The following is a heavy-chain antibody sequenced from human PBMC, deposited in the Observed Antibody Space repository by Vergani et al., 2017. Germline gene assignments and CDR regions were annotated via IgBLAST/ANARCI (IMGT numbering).Heavy chain of an antibody. Sequence: QVQLQESGPGLVKPSQTLSLTCTVSGASINNDFYYWHWIRQPAGKGLEWIGRIYVSGITDYNSSLQSRVSMSVDTSKNQFSRTLTSVTAADTAVYYCVRARVCGGGRCTPNMDVWGKGTTVTVSS. J-gene: IGHJ6*03. CDR2: IYVSGIT. D-gene: IGHD2-15*01. CDR1: GASINNDFYY. V-gene: IGHV4-61*02. CDR3: VRARVCGGGRCTPNMDV.